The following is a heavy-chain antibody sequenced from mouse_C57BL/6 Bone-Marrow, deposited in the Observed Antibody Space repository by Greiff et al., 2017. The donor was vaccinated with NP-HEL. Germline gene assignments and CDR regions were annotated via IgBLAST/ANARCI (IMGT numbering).Heavy chain of an antibody. CDR3: TTGTTVVAHYAMDY. CDR1: GFNIKDDY. V-gene: IGHV14-4*01. Sequence: VQLTESGAELVRPGASVKLSCTASGFNIKDDYMHWVKQRPEQGLEWIGWIDPENGDTEYASKFQGKATITADTSSNTAYLQLSSLTSEDTAVYYCTTGTTVVAHYAMDYWGQGTSVTVSS. CDR2: IDPENGDT. D-gene: IGHD1-1*01. J-gene: IGHJ4*01.